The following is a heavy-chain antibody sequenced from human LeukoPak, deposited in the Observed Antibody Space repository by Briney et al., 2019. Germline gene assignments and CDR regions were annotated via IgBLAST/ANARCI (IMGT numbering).Heavy chain of an antibody. CDR2: MNPNSGNT. CDR3: ARAYYYDSSGYFDDAFDI. Sequence: ASVTVSCKASGYTFTSYDMNWVRQAPGQGLEWMGWMNPNSGNTGYAQKFQGRVTMTRNTSISTAYMQLSSLRSEDTAVYYCARAYYYDSSGYFDDAFDIWGQGTMVTVSS. J-gene: IGHJ3*02. CDR1: GYTFTSYD. D-gene: IGHD3-22*01. V-gene: IGHV1-8*01.